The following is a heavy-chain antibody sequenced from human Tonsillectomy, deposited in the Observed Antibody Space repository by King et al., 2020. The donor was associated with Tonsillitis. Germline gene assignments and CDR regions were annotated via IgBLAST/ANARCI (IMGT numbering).Heavy chain of an antibody. CDR2: IYTSGST. J-gene: IGHJ5*02. V-gene: IGHV4-61*02. CDR3: ARGGDSGYDSSVPNWFDP. D-gene: IGHD5-12*01. Sequence: VQLQESGPGLVKPSQNLSLTCTVSGGSISSGSYYWSWIRQPAGKGLEWIGRIYTSGSTNYNPSLKSRVTMSVDTSKNQFSLKLSSVTAADTAVYYCARGGDSGYDSSVPNWFDPWGQGTLVTVSS. CDR1: GGSISSGSYY.